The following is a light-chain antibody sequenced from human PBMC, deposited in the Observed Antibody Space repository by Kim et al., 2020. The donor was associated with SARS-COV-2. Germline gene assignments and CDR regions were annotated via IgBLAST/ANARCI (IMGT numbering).Light chain of an antibody. J-gene: IGKJ4*01. CDR1: QSVSSN. Sequence: EIVMTQSPATLSVSPGERATLSCRASQSVSSNLAWYHQKPGQAPRLLIYGASTRATGIPARFSGSGSGTEFTVTISSLQSEDFAVYYCQQYNKWPLTFGGGTKVDIK. V-gene: IGKV3-15*01. CDR3: QQYNKWPLT. CDR2: GAS.